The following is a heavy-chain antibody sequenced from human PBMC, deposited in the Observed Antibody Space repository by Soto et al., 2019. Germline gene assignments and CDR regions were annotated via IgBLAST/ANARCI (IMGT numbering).Heavy chain of an antibody. CDR3: ARDLSGGNPYYFDY. Sequence: PSETLSLTCTVSGGSISSYYWSWIRQPPGKGLEWIGYIYYSGSTNYNPSLKSRVTISVDTSKNQSSLKLSSVTAADTAVYYCARDLSGGNPYYFDYWGQGTLVTVSS. V-gene: IGHV4-59*01. CDR2: IYYSGST. D-gene: IGHD2-15*01. J-gene: IGHJ4*02. CDR1: GGSISSYY.